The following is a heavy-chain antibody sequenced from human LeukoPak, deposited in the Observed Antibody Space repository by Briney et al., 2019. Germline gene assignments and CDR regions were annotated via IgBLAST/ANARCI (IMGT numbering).Heavy chain of an antibody. CDR3: ARRVLYYDILTGLNTYYGMDV. CDR1: AFTFSNYG. V-gene: IGHV3-21*01. J-gene: IGHJ6*02. CDR2: ISDSGTYI. D-gene: IGHD3-9*01. Sequence: PGGSLRLSCAASAFTFSNYGMNWVRQAPGKGLEWVSSISDSGTYIYYADSVKGRLTISRDNAKNSLYLQMNSLRAEDTAVYYCARRVLYYDILTGLNTYYGMDVWGQGTTVTVSS.